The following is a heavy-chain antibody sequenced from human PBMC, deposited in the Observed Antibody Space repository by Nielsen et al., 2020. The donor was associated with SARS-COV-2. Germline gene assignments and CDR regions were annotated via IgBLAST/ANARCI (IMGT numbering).Heavy chain of an antibody. CDR2: ISTSSRTI. D-gene: IGHD3-10*01. Sequence: GESLKISCAASGFTFSDYYMSWVRQAPGKGLDWVSYISTSSRTIYYADSVKGRFTISRDNAKNSLYLQMNSLRAEDTAVYYCARVITDGNYYYYYGMDVWGQGTTVTVSS. J-gene: IGHJ6*02. V-gene: IGHV3-11*04. CDR1: GFTFSDYY. CDR3: ARVITDGNYYYYYGMDV.